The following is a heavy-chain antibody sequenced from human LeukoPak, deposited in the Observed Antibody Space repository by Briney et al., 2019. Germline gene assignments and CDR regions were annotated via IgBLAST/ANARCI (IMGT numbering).Heavy chain of an antibody. V-gene: IGHV4-39*07. D-gene: IGHD3-3*01. CDR1: VVSISSSSYY. J-gene: IGHJ5*02. CDR3: ARRVVGIDDFRSGPFDP. CDR2: IYHSGST. Sequence: SETLSLTCTVSVVSISSSSYYWGWIRQPPGKGLEWIGSIYHSGSTYYNPSLKSRVTISVDTSKNQFSLKLSSVTAADTAVYYCARRVVGIDDFRSGPFDPWGQGTLVTVSS.